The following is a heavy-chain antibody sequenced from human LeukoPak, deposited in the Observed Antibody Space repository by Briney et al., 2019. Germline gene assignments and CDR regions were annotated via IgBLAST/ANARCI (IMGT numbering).Heavy chain of an antibody. V-gene: IGHV3-74*01. CDR1: GFTFTNYW. J-gene: IGHJ4*02. D-gene: IGHD1-26*01. CDR2: INTDGSTT. Sequence: AGGSLRLSCAASGFTFTNYWMHWVRQAPGKGLVWVSRINTDGSTTTYADSVKGRFTISRDNAKNTLYLQMNSLRVEDTAVYYCARGRGGSYHYWGQGTLVTVSS. CDR3: ARGRGGSYHY.